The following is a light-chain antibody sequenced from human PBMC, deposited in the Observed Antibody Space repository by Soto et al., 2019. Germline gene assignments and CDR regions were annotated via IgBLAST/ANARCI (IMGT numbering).Light chain of an antibody. CDR1: QTVSNF. Sequence: EILFTQSPATLSLSPGEGATLSCRASQTVSNFLAWYQQKPGQAPRLLTYDASKRATGIPARFTGSGSGKDVTLTISTLEPEDFAVYYCQQRYNWPLTFGGGTKVDI. V-gene: IGKV3-11*01. CDR3: QQRYNWPLT. CDR2: DAS. J-gene: IGKJ4*01.